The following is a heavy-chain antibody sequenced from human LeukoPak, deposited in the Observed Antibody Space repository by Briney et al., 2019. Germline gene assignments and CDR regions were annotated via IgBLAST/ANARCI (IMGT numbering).Heavy chain of an antibody. D-gene: IGHD2-2*01. Sequence: GRPLRLSCAASGFTFDDYGMSGVPQAPGKVLDWVSGINWHGGSTGYADSVKARFTISRDNAKNSLYLQMNSLRAEDTGLYYCGRGYCSSTSCYFDYWGQGTMVTVSS. J-gene: IGHJ4*02. V-gene: IGHV3-20*04. CDR1: GFTFDDYG. CDR3: GRGYCSSTSCYFDY. CDR2: INWHGGST.